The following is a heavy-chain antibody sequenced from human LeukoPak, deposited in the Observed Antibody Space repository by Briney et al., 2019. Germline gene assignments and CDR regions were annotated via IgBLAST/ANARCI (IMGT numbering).Heavy chain of an antibody. V-gene: IGHV7-4-1*02. J-gene: IGHJ4*02. CDR3: ARGLNKGTLRYFDWLSKGFDY. Sequence: ASVKVSCKASGGTFSSYAISWVRQAPGQGLEWMGWINTNTGNPTYAQGFTGRFVFSLDTSVSTAYLQISSLKAEDTAVYYCARGLNKGTLRYFDWLSKGFDYWGQGTLVTVSS. D-gene: IGHD3-9*01. CDR1: GGTFSSYA. CDR2: INTNTGNP.